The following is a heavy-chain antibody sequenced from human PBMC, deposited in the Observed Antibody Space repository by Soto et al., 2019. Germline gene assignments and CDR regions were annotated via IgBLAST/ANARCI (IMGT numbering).Heavy chain of an antibody. D-gene: IGHD3-10*01. CDR1: GYSISSGYY. V-gene: IGHV4-38-2*01. J-gene: IGHJ4*02. Sequence: SETLSLTCAVSGYSISSGYYWGWIRQPPGKGLEWIGSIYHSGSTYYNPSLKSRVTISVDTPKNQFSLKLSSVTAADTAVYYCARWFGELYYFDYWGQGTLVTVSS. CDR2: IYHSGST. CDR3: ARWFGELYYFDY.